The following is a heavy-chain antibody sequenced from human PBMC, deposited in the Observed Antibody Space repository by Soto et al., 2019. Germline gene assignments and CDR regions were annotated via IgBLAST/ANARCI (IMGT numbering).Heavy chain of an antibody. CDR2: LFYSGNT. J-gene: IGHJ5*02. CDR1: GGSISSSSYY. V-gene: IGHV4-39*01. D-gene: IGHD3-9*01. Sequence: QLQLQESGPGLAKPSETLSLTCTVSGGSISSSSYYWGWIRQPPGKGLEWIGSLFYSGNTYYNPSLKSRVTIAIDTSKNQFSLKLSSVTAADTAVYYCARRFPGRRYDILTGYYGNNWFDPWGPGTLVTVSS. CDR3: ARRFPGRRYDILTGYYGNNWFDP.